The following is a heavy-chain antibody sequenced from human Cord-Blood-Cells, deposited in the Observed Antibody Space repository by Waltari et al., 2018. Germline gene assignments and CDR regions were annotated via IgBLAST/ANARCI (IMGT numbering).Heavy chain of an antibody. CDR2: ISYDGSNK. J-gene: IGHJ6*02. CDR3: AHAIEYYYGMDV. Sequence: QVQLVESGGGVVQPGRSLTLSCAASGFPFSSHALLCVRQAPGKGLGWVAVISYDGSNKYYADSVKGRVTISRDNSKNTLYLQMNSLRAEDTAVYYCAHAIEYYYGMDVWGQGTTVTVSS. CDR1: GFPFSSHA. V-gene: IGHV3-30-3*01.